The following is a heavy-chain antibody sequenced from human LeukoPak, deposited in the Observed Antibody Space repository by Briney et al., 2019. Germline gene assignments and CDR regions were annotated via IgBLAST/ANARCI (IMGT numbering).Heavy chain of an antibody. D-gene: IGHD3-16*02. V-gene: IGHV4-59*08. CDR1: GGSISSYY. CDR2: IYYSGST. Sequence: PSETLSLTCTVSGGSISSYYWSWIRQPSGKGLEWIGYIYYSGSTNYNPSLKSRVTISVDTSKNQFSLKLSSVTAADTAVYYCARLTVGVIAVLDYWGQGTLVNVSS. CDR3: ARLTVGVIAVLDY. J-gene: IGHJ4*02.